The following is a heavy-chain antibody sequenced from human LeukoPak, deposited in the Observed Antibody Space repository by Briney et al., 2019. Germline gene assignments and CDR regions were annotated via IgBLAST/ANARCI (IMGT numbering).Heavy chain of an antibody. J-gene: IGHJ5*02. CDR3: AGIVLMVYANWFDP. CDR1: GGSISSTPYY. Sequence: SETLSLTCTVSGGSISSTPYYWGWIRQPPGKGLEWIGTISYSGNTYYNPSLKSRVTISVDTSKNQFSLKLSSVTAADTAVYYCAGIVLMVYANWFDPWGQGTLVTVSS. CDR2: ISYSGNT. V-gene: IGHV4-39*01. D-gene: IGHD2-8*01.